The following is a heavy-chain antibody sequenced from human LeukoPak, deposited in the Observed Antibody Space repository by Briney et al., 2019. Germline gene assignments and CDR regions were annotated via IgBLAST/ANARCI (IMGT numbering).Heavy chain of an antibody. CDR3: AKDQLARERYGGAEPDY. CDR1: GFTFSNYG. J-gene: IGHJ4*02. D-gene: IGHD1-1*01. Sequence: GGSLRLSCAASGFTFSNYGMHWVRQAPGKGLEWVAIISYDGSNKNSADSVKGRFTISRDNSKNTLFLQMNSLRPEDTAVYYCAKDQLARERYGGAEPDYWGQGTLVTVSS. CDR2: ISYDGSNK. V-gene: IGHV3-30*18.